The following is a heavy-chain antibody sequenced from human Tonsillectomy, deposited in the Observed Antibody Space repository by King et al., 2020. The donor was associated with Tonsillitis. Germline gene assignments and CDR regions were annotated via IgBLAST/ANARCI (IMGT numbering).Heavy chain of an antibody. J-gene: IGHJ6*03. V-gene: IGHV1-24*01. Sequence: QYQLVQSGAEVKKHGASVKVSCKVSGYTLTELSMHWVRQAPGKGLEWMGGFDPEDGETIYAQKFQGRITMTEDTSTDTAYMELSSLRSEDTAVYYCATVPTKHYYYYMDVWGKGTTVTVSS. CDR2: FDPEDGET. CDR1: GYTLTELS. D-gene: IGHD2-8*01. CDR3: ATVPTKHYYYYMDV.